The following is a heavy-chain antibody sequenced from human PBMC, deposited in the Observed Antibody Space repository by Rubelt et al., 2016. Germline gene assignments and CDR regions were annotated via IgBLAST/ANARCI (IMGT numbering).Heavy chain of an antibody. J-gene: IGHJ6*02. CDR1: GGSISSSSYY. V-gene: IGHV4-39*01. D-gene: IGHD1-26*01. CDR3: ARRSGSYYYYAMDV. Sequence: QLQLQESGPGLVKPSETLALTCTVSGGSISSSSYYWDWIRQPPGKGLEWIGSLYYSGSTYYSPSLKSRVTLSVDTSKNQISLNLTSGTAADTAVYYCARRSGSYYYYAMDVWGQGTTVTVSS. CDR2: LYYSGST.